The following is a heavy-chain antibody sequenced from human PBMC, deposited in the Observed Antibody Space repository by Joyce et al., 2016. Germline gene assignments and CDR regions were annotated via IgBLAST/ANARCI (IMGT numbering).Heavy chain of an antibody. D-gene: IGHD4-23*01. J-gene: IGHJ4*02. V-gene: IGHV1-2*02. CDR2: INPDRGYT. CDR3: AREYGGTFYFDY. Sequence: QVQLVQSGAEVKNPRASVKVSCKASGFSFSGYYIHWVRQAPGQGLEWRGWINPDRGYTIYAQKFQGRVTMTRDTSISTVYLELGRLTADDTALYYCAREYGGTFYFDYWGQVTLVTVSS. CDR1: GFSFSGYY.